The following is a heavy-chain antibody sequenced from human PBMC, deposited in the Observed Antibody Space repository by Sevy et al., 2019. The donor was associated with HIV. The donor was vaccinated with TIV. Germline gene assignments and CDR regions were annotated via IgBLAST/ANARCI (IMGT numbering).Heavy chain of an antibody. J-gene: IGHJ6*02. V-gene: IGHV3-7*01. Sequence: GGSLRLSCVGSGITISSHWMNWVRQAPGKGLEWVANINQDGSEKYHVDSVKGRFTISRDNAKNSGYLQMHSLRVEDSGVYYCARGMGVWGQGTTVTVSS. CDR1: GITISSHW. CDR3: ARGMGV. CDR2: INQDGSEK.